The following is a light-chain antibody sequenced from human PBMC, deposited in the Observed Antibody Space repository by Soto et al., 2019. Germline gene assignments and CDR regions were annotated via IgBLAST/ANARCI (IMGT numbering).Light chain of an antibody. Sequence: EIVLTQYTGTLSLSPGERATLSCRASQSVSSGYLAWYQQKPGQAPRLLIYGASSRATGTPDRFSGSGSGTDFTLTISRLEPEDFAVYYCQQYGNSRTFGQGTKVEIK. V-gene: IGKV3-20*01. J-gene: IGKJ1*01. CDR3: QQYGNSRT. CDR2: GAS. CDR1: QSVSSGY.